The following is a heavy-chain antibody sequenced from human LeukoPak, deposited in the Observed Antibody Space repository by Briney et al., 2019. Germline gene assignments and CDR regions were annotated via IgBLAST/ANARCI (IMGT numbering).Heavy chain of an antibody. V-gene: IGHV3-20*04. D-gene: IGHD1-26*01. CDR2: INWNGGST. CDR3: ARPRGSYYANAFDI. CDR1: GSTFDDYG. J-gene: IGHJ3*02. Sequence: GGSLRLSCAASGSTFDDYGMSWVRQAPGKGLEWVSGINWNGGSTGYADSVKGRFTISRDNAKNSLYLQMNSLRAEDTALYYCARPRGSYYANAFDIWGQGTMVTVSS.